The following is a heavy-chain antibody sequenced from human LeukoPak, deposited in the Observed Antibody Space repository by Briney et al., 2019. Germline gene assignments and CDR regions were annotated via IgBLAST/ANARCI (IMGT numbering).Heavy chain of an antibody. D-gene: IGHD3-10*01. CDR2: INPNSGGT. CDR3: ARWVGRITMVRGVTPRRTHFDY. CDR1: GYTFTGYY. V-gene: IGHV1-2*02. Sequence: GASVKVSCKASGYTFTGYYMHWVRQAPGQGLEWMGWINPNSGGTNYAQKFQGRVTMTRDTSISTAYMELSRLRSDDTAVYYCARWVGRITMVRGVTPRRTHFDYWGQGTLVTVSS. J-gene: IGHJ4*02.